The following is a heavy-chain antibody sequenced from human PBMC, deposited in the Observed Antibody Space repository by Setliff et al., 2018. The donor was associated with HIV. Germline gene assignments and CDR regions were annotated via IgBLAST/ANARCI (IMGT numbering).Heavy chain of an antibody. D-gene: IGHD5-12*01. CDR2: IYYSGST. CDR1: GGSISSYY. Sequence: SETLSLTCTVSGGSISSYYWSWIRQPPGKGLEWIGYIYYSGSTNYNPSLKSRVTISVDTSKNQFSLTLTSVTAADTAVYYCARQMPIPGIAITPVDYWGQGALVTVSS. CDR3: ARQMPIPGIAITPVDY. V-gene: IGHV4-59*08. J-gene: IGHJ4*02.